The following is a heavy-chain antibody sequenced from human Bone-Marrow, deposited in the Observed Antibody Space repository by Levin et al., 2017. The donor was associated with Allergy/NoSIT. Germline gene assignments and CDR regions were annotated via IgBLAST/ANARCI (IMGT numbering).Heavy chain of an antibody. J-gene: IGHJ6*01. CDR1: GFLLRSYS. V-gene: IGHV3-74*03. Sequence: PGGSLRLSCVAHGFLLRSYSMHWVRQSPGKGLVWVSHITIDGSETSYADSVEDRFVVYRDNADNTLFLQLKDLKVEDTAKYYCTNDDVWGEGTTVTVSS. CDR3: TNDDV. CDR2: ITIDGSET.